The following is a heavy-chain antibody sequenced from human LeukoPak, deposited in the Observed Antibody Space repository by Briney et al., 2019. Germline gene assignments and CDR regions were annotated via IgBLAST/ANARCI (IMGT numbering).Heavy chain of an antibody. CDR3: ARESAVIGVEGMGYFDN. CDR2: ISTSYDII. V-gene: IGHV3-48*03. J-gene: IGHJ4*02. D-gene: IGHD2-21*01. Sequence: GGSLRLSCAASGFTFKNYEMNWLRQAPGKGLEWVTYISTSYDIIYYADSAKGRFTVSRDNAKNSLYLQVHSLRAEDTAIYYCARESAVIGVEGMGYFDNWGQGTLVTVSS. CDR1: GFTFKNYE.